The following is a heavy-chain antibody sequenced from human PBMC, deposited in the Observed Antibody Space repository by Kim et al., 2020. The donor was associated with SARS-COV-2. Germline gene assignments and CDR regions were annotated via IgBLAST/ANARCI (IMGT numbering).Heavy chain of an antibody. J-gene: IGHJ4*02. V-gene: IGHV1-8*01. CDR3: ARKNTVTTRTLDF. D-gene: IGHD4-17*01. Sequence: AQKFQGRLTMTRNTSITTAYMELSSMRSEDTAVYYCARKNTVTTRTLDFWGQGTLVTVSS.